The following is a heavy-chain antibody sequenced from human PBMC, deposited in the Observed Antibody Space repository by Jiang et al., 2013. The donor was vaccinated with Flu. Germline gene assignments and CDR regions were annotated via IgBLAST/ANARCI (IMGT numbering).Heavy chain of an antibody. CDR1: RDSITNYY. CDR2: IYYSGDT. Sequence: LLKPSETLSLTCTVSRDSITNYYWNWIRQPPGKGLEWIGYIYYSGDTNYNPSLKSRLSISLDTSKKHFSLELTSVTAADTAVYYCARARAPEVAAYYFDYWGQGMLVTVSS. J-gene: IGHJ4*02. CDR3: ARARAPEVAAYYFDY. V-gene: IGHV4-59*01. D-gene: IGHD6-13*01.